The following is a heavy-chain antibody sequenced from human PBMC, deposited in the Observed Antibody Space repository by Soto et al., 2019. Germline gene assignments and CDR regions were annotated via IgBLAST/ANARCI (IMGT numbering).Heavy chain of an antibody. V-gene: IGHV3-23*01. Sequence: EVQLLESGGGLVQPGGSLRLSCAASGFTFSSYAMSWVRQAPGKGLEWGSAISGSGGSTYYADSVKGRFTISRDNSKNTLYLQMNSLRAEDTAVYYCAKPDIVVVVAATDLDYWGQGTLVTVSS. CDR2: ISGSGGST. D-gene: IGHD2-15*01. CDR1: GFTFSSYA. J-gene: IGHJ4*02. CDR3: AKPDIVVVVAATDLDY.